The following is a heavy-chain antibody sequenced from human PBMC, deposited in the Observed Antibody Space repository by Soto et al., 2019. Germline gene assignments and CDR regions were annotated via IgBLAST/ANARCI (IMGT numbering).Heavy chain of an antibody. CDR3: ARHSKLYYDILTGYAPSSFDY. J-gene: IGHJ4*02. CDR1: GYSFTSYW. CDR2: IDPSDSYT. D-gene: IGHD3-9*01. Sequence: GESGKISCXGSGYSFTSYWISWVRQMPGKGLEWMGRIDPSDSYTNYSPSFQGHVTISADKSISTAYLQWSSLKASDTAMYYCARHSKLYYDILTGYAPSSFDYWGQGTLVTVAS. V-gene: IGHV5-10-1*01.